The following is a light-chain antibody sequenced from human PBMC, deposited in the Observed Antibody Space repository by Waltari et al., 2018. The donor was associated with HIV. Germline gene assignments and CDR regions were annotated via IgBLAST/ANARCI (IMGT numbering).Light chain of an antibody. CDR3: QHRNSYPPFT. Sequence: DIQLTQSPSFMSASVGDRVTITCRASQAISSNLAWYQQKPGQAPTLLIYAASSLPSGVPSRFSGSGSGTEFTLTIRSLQPEDFATYYCQHRNSYPPFTFGPGTTVD. J-gene: IGKJ3*01. CDR1: QAISSN. V-gene: IGKV1-9*01. CDR2: AAS.